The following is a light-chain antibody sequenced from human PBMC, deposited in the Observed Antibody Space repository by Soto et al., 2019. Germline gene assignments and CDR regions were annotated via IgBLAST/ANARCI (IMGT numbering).Light chain of an antibody. V-gene: IGKV3-20*01. CDR1: QSVSID. J-gene: IGKJ5*01. CDR3: QQYGGFPIT. Sequence: EIVMAQSPASLSVSPGERATVSWRASQSVSIDVAWYQQTPGQAPRLLIYGASSRATGIPDRFSGGGSGTDFTLTISRLEPGDFAVYFCQQYGGFPITFGQGTQLEIK. CDR2: GAS.